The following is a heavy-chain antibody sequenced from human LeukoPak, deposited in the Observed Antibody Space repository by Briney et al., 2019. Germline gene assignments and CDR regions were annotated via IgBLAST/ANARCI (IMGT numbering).Heavy chain of an antibody. V-gene: IGHV3-23*01. CDR2: TSDTGGRT. CDR1: GITLSNYG. Sequence: GGSLRLSCAVSGITLSNYGMSWVRQAPGRGLEWVAGTSDTGGRTNYADSVKGRFTISRDNPKNILYLQMNSLRAEDTAVYFCAKRGVVIRVILVGFHKEAYYFDSWGQGALVTVSS. CDR3: AKRGVVIRVILVGFHKEAYYFDS. D-gene: IGHD3-10*01. J-gene: IGHJ4*02.